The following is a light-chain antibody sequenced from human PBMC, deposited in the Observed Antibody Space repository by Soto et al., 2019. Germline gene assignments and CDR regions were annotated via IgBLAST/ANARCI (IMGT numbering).Light chain of an antibody. CDR2: QTS. V-gene: IGKV3D-15*03. Sequence: EIVMTQSPATLSVSPGERVTLSCRTSHSVNSHVAWDQHRPGQAPRLLIYQTSIRAAGIPARFSASGSGTDFTLTISDVQPEDFALYYCHQRQSWPRTFGQGTKVDIK. J-gene: IGKJ1*01. CDR3: HQRQSWPRT. CDR1: HSVNSH.